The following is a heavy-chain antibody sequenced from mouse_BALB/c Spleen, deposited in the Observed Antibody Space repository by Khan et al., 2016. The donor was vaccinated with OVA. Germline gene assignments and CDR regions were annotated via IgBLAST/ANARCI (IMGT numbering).Heavy chain of an antibody. D-gene: IGHD1-1*02. Sequence: QVQLQQSGAELARPGASVKLSCKASGYTFTDYNINWVQQRTGQGLEWIGEIYPGSNNTYYNEKLKGKATLTADKSYSTAYMQLSSLKSEDSAVDFCARDWCAWFPYWGQGTLVTVSA. CDR3: ARDWCAWFPY. J-gene: IGHJ3*01. V-gene: IGHV1-77*01. CDR1: GYTFTDYN. CDR2: IYPGSNNT.